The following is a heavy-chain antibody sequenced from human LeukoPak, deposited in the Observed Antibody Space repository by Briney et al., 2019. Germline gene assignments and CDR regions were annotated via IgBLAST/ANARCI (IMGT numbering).Heavy chain of an antibody. V-gene: IGHV1-69*05. CDR2: IIPIFGTA. D-gene: IGHD4-17*01. Sequence: ASVKVSCKASGGTFSSYAISWVRQAPGQGLEWMGRIIPIFGTANYAQKFQGRVTITTDESTSTAYMKLSSLRSEDTAVYYCARESRITTTVTTGYFDYWGQGALVTVSS. CDR1: GGTFSSYA. CDR3: ARESRITTTVTTGYFDY. J-gene: IGHJ4*02.